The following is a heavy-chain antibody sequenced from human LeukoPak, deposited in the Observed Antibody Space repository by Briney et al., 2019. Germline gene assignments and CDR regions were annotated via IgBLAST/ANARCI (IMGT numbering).Heavy chain of an antibody. V-gene: IGHV1-18*01. CDR2: ISDYNGNT. D-gene: IGHD3-10*01. J-gene: IGHJ4*02. CDR3: ARYNSWFGELLPHYYFDY. Sequence: ASVKVSCKASGYTFTSYGISWVRQAPGQGLEWMGWISDYNGNTNYAQKLQGRVTMTTDTSTSTAYMELRSLRSDDTAVYYCARYNSWFGELLPHYYFDYWGQGTLVTVSS. CDR1: GYTFTSYG.